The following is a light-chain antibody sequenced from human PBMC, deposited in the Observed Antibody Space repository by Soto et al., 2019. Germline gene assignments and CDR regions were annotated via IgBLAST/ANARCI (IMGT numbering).Light chain of an antibody. CDR1: QGIGDT. CDR3: QQRNMWPRT. CDR2: DAS. Sequence: EVVLTQSPATLSVSPGEGVTLSCRASQGIGDTLAWYQQRPGQAPRLLIYDASNRAPGIPARFGGSGSGSDFTLSISSLEPEDFAVYHCQQRNMWPRTFGQGTRVEIK. V-gene: IGKV3-11*01. J-gene: IGKJ1*01.